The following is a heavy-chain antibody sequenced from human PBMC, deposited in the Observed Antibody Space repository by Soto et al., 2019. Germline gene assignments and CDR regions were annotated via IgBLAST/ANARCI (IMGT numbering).Heavy chain of an antibody. V-gene: IGHV4-59*01. D-gene: IGHD4-17*01. J-gene: IGHJ5*02. CDR3: ARAPHYGGNSDNWFDP. Sequence: PSETLSLTCTVSGGSITGYYWSWIRQPPGKGLEWIGYIYYSGSTNYNPSLKSRVTISVDTSKNQFSLKLSSVTAADTAVYYCARAPHYGGNSDNWFDPWGQGTLVTVSS. CDR2: IYYSGST. CDR1: GGSITGYY.